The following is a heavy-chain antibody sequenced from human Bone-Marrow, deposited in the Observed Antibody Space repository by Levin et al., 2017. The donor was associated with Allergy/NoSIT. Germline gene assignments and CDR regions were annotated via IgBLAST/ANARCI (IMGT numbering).Heavy chain of an antibody. CDR3: ARAPGNSGNA. CDR2: IYNAGTT. V-gene: IGHV4-59*01. Sequence: SETLSLTCTVSGASMNAYYWSWIRQPLGKGLEWIGYIYNAGTTTYNPSLQGRVTLSLDASKNQFSLELTSVTAADTAVYYCARAPGNSGNAWGQGTLVTVSS. J-gene: IGHJ5*02. CDR1: GASMNAYY. D-gene: IGHD3-10*01.